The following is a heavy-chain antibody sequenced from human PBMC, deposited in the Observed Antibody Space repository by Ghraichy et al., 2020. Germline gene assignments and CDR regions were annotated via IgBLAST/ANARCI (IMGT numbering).Heavy chain of an antibody. CDR3: ARVVVPAASFYFYYMDV. Sequence: GGSLRLSCAASGFTFSTYTMNWVRQAPGKGLEWVSSISSTSNYIYYADSVKGRITISRDNAKNSLFLQMNSLRAEDTAVYYCARVVVPAASFYFYYMDVWGKGTTVTVSS. D-gene: IGHD2-2*01. CDR1: GFTFSTYT. CDR2: ISSTSNYI. V-gene: IGHV3-21*01. J-gene: IGHJ6*03.